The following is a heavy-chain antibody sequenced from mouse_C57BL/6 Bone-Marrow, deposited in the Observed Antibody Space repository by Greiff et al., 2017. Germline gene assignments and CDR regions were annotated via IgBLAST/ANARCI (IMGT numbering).Heavy chain of an antibody. CDR3: ARFDGLMDY. CDR1: GYTFTSYW. J-gene: IGHJ4*01. CDR2: IDPSDSYT. V-gene: IGHV1-59*01. Sequence: QVQLQQPGAELVRPGTSVKLSCKASGYTFTSYWMHWVKQRPGQGLERIGVIDPSDSYTNYNQKFKGKATLTVDTSSSTAYMQLSSLTSEDSAVYYCARFDGLMDYWGQGTSVTVSS. D-gene: IGHD2-3*01.